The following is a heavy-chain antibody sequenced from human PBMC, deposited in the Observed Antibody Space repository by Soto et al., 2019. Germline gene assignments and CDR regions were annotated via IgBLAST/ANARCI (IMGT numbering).Heavy chain of an antibody. CDR3: ARSTRKGPKAL. CDR1: GGCFSGCY. D-gene: IGHD2-2*01. V-gene: IGHV4-34*01. Sequence: SETLSLTCAVYGGCFSGCYWSWLRQPPGKGLEWLGEINHSGRTNYNPSLKSRVTISVDTSKNQFSLKLSSVTAAETAVYYCARSTRKGPKALWGQGSMVT. J-gene: IGHJ4*02. CDR2: INHSGRT.